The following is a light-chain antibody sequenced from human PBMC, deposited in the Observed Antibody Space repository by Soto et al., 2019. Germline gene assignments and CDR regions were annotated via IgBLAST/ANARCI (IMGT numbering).Light chain of an antibody. CDR2: KAS. CDR1: QSISSW. CDR3: QQYNDNWT. V-gene: IGKV1-5*03. J-gene: IGKJ1*01. Sequence: DIEITQTPSTLSSSVGDRFTITCRASQSISSWLAWYQQKPGQAPKLLIYKASTLQSGVPSRFSGSGSGTEFTLAISSLQPDDSATYYCQQYNDNWTFGQGT.